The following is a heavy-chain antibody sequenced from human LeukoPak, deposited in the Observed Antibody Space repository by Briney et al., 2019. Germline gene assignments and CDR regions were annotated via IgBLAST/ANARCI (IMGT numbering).Heavy chain of an antibody. D-gene: IGHD6-19*01. V-gene: IGHV3-23*01. J-gene: IGHJ6*03. CDR2: ISGSGGST. CDR1: GFTFSSYA. Sequence: GGSQRLSCAASGFTFSSYAMSWVRQAPGKGLEWVSAISGSGGSTYYADSVKGRFTISRDNSKNTLYLQMNSLRAEDTAVYYCAKTLGGTITDYYYYYMDVWGKGNPGHRLL. CDR3: AKTLGGTITDYYYYYMDV.